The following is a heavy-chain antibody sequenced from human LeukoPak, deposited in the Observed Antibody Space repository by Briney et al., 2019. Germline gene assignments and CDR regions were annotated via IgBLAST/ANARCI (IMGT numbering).Heavy chain of an antibody. CDR1: GYTFTVYY. CDR2: IIPICGTA. D-gene: IGHD5-18*01. V-gene: IGHV1-69*06. J-gene: IGHJ4*02. Sequence: ASVKVSCKASGYTFTVYYMHWGRQPPGQGLEWMGGIIPICGTANDAQKFEGTVTITADKSTGTAYMELSRQISDVTAEYNSPRDETGYSYDESAPDGYNFGYYSGQGTLVTVSS. CDR3: PRDETGYSYDESAPDGYNFGYY.